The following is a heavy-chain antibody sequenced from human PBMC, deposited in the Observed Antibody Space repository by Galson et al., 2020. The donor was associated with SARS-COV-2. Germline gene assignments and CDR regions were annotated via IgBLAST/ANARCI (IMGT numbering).Heavy chain of an antibody. D-gene: IGHD2-21*02. CDR2: ISYDGSNK. J-gene: IGHJ4*02. V-gene: IGHV3-30*04. CDR3: AREVVGDCGGDCYSLFDY. Sequence: GESLKISCAASGFTFSSYAMHWVRQAPGKGLEWVAVISYDGSNKYYADSVKGRFTISRDNSKNTLYLQMNSLRAEDTAVYYCAREVVGDCGGDCYSLFDYWGQGTLVTVSS. CDR1: GFTFSSYA.